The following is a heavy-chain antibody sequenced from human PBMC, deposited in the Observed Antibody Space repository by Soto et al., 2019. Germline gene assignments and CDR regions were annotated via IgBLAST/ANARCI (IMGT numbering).Heavy chain of an antibody. CDR2: VNTGNGNT. CDR1: GYTFTTYA. J-gene: IGHJ4*02. V-gene: IGHV1-3*04. D-gene: IGHD5-12*01. CDR3: ARRWLRYYDY. Sequence: QVQLVQSGAEVRKPGASVKLSCKTSGYTFTTYAIHWLRQAPGQSLEWMGWVNTGNGNTKYSQSVQDRLTITRDTSASTAYMELSSLSSEDTAVYYCARRWLRYYDYLGQGTLVTVSS.